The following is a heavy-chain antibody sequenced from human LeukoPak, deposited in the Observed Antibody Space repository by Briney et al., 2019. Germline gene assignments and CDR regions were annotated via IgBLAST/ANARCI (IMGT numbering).Heavy chain of an antibody. Sequence: AGSLTLSCAASGFTFSSYSMRWVRQPPGKGLEWVAVISYDGSNKYYTDSGKGRFSISRDISTNTPYMQMNSQIAEDTAVYYCARFCWNDVGGAIASWGQGTLVTVSS. D-gene: IGHD1-1*01. J-gene: IGHJ4*02. CDR3: ARFCWNDVGGAIAS. CDR1: GFTFSSYS. CDR2: ISYDGSNK. V-gene: IGHV3-30-3*01.